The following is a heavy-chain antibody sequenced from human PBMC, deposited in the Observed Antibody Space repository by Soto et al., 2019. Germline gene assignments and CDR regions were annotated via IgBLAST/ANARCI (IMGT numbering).Heavy chain of an antibody. J-gene: IGHJ4*02. Sequence: EVQLVESGGGLVQPGGSLRLSCAASGFTVSTNPMSWVRQAPGKGLEWVSVIYTGGGTHDADSVKGRFTISRDNSKNTVNLQMNSLRPEDTAVYYCARDGSGHWGQGTLGTVSS. CDR3: ARDGSGH. V-gene: IGHV3-66*01. CDR2: IYTGGGT. CDR1: GFTVSTNP.